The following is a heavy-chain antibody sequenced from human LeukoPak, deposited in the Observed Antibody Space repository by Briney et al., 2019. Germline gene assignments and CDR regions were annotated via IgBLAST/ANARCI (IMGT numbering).Heavy chain of an antibody. CDR3: ARGLGSRGGGPWYFDY. J-gene: IGHJ4*02. D-gene: IGHD3-10*01. Sequence: PGGSLRLSCAASGFTFSSYSMNWVRQAPGKGLEWVSYISSSSSTIYYADSVKGRFTISRDNAKNSLYLQMNSLRAEDTAVYYCARGLGSRGGGPWYFDYWGQGTLVTVSS. CDR1: GFTFSSYS. CDR2: ISSSSSTI. V-gene: IGHV3-48*01.